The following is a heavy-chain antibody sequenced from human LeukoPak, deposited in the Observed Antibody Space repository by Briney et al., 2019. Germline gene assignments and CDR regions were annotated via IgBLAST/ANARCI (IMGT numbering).Heavy chain of an antibody. J-gene: IGHJ5*02. V-gene: IGHV3-73*01. CDR1: GFSFSDSV. Sequence: GGSLRLSCAASGFSFSDSVMHWVRQPSGKGLEWVGRIRGSSDSYATTYVASVKGRFTISRDDSKNTAYLQMNRLKTEDTAVYYCTRQAAGTGWFDPWGQGTLVTVSS. CDR3: TRQAAGTGWFDP. D-gene: IGHD6-13*01. CDR2: IRGSSDSYAT.